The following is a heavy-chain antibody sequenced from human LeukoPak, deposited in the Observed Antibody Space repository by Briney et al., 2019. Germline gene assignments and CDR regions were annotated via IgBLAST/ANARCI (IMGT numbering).Heavy chain of an antibody. CDR1: GGSFSGYY. V-gene: IGHV4-34*01. CDR3: ARLAVAGTMYYFDY. J-gene: IGHJ4*02. Sequence: SETLSLTCAVYGGSFSGYYWSWIRQPPGKGLEWIGEINHSGSTNYNPSLKSRVTISVATSKNQFSLKLSSVTAADTAVYYCARLAVAGTMYYFDYWGQGTLVTVSS. CDR2: INHSGST. D-gene: IGHD6-19*01.